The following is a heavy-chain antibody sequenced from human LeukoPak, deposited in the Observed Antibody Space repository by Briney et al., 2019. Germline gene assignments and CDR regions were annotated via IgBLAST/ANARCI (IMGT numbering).Heavy chain of an antibody. CDR3: ARDSGWFGELFRNWFDP. CDR1: GGSISSYY. J-gene: IGHJ5*02. CDR2: IYYSGST. D-gene: IGHD3-10*01. Sequence: SETPSLTCTVPGGSISSYYWSWIRQPPGKGLEWIGYIYYSGSTNYNPSLKSRVTISVDTSKNQFSLKLSSVTAADTAVYYCARDSGWFGELFRNWFDPWGQGTLVTVSS. V-gene: IGHV4-59*01.